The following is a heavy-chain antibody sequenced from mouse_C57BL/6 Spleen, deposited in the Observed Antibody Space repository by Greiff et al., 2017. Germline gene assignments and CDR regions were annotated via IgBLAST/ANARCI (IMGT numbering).Heavy chain of an antibody. CDR3: ARRGIIKTMDD. J-gene: IGHJ4*01. CDR2: INPCNGDT. D-gene: IGHD1-2*01. Sequence: QVQLQQPGAELVKPGASVKLSCKASGYTFSSYWMHWVKQRPGKGLEWIGQINPCNGDTNYNEKFKSKATLTVDKSSSTAYMQLSSLTSEDSAVYYCARRGIIKTMDDWGKGTTVTVSS. V-gene: IGHV1-53*01. CDR1: GYTFSSYW.